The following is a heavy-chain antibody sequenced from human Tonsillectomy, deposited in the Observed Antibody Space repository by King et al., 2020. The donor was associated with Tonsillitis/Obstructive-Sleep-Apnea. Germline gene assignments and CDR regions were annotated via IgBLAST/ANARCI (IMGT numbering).Heavy chain of an antibody. J-gene: IGHJ6*03. CDR2: INHSGST. Sequence: VQLQQWGTGLLKPSETLSLTCAVYGGSFSGYYWSWIRQPPGKGLEWIGEINHSGSTNYNPSLKSRVTISEDTSKNQFSLKLSSVTAADTAVYYCARGRSIYYYMDVWGKGTTVTVSS. CDR1: GGSFSGYY. CDR3: ARGRSIYYYMDV. V-gene: IGHV4-34*01. D-gene: IGHD3-9*01.